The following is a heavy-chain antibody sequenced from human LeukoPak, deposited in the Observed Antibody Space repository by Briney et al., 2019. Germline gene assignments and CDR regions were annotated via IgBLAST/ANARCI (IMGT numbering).Heavy chain of an antibody. Sequence: GGSLRLSCAASGFTVSSNYMSWVRQAPGNGLEWVSPISASGGSRYYTDSVKGRFTISRDNSKNTLYLQMNSLRAEDTAVYYCAKEGSSTGYADYWGQGILVTVSS. CDR1: GFTVSSNY. V-gene: IGHV3-23*01. CDR3: AKEGSSTGYADY. J-gene: IGHJ4*02. CDR2: ISASGGSR. D-gene: IGHD3-9*01.